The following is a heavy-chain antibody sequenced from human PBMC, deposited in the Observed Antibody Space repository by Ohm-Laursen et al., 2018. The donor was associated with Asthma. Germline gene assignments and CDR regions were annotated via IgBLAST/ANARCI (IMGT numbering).Heavy chain of an antibody. D-gene: IGHD3-3*01. Sequence: SDTLSLTCTVSGGSVSSGSYYWSWIRQPPGKGLEWIGYIYYSGSTNYNPSLKSRVTISVDTSKNQFSLKLSSVTAADTAVYYCARASRITIFGVVTDNWFDPWGQGTLVTVSS. CDR1: GGSVSSGSYY. V-gene: IGHV4-61*01. J-gene: IGHJ5*02. CDR3: ARASRITIFGVVTDNWFDP. CDR2: IYYSGST.